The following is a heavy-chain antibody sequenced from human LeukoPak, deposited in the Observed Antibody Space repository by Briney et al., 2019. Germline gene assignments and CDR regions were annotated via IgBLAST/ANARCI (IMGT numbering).Heavy chain of an antibody. J-gene: IGHJ3*02. CDR3: ARVNGYDILTGPPLGAFDI. D-gene: IGHD3-9*01. V-gene: IGHV4-59*12. CDR2: IYYSGST. CDR1: GGSISSYY. Sequence: SETLSLTCTVSGGSISSYYWSWIRQPPGKGLEWIGYIYYSGSTNYNPSLKSRVTISVDTSKNQFSLKLSSVTAADTAVYYCARVNGYDILTGPPLGAFDIWGQGTMVTVSS.